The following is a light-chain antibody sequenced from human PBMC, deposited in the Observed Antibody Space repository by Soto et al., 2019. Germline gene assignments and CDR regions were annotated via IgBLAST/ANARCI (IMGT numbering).Light chain of an antibody. J-gene: IGKJ5*01. Sequence: EIVLTQSPGTLSLSPGERATLSCRASQSVSSSYLAWYQHKPGQAPRLLIYGASSRATGIPDRFSGSGFGTDFTLTISRLEPEDFAVYYCQQYGTSRHGTFGQGTRLEIK. CDR2: GAS. V-gene: IGKV3-20*01. CDR3: QQYGTSRHGT. CDR1: QSVSSSY.